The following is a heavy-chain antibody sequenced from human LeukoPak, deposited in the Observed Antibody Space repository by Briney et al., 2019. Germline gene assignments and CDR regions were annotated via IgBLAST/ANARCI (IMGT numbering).Heavy chain of an antibody. V-gene: IGHV1-24*01. CDR3: ATSIAAAGGHDY. J-gene: IGHJ4*02. CDR1: GYTLTELS. CDR2: FDPEDGET. D-gene: IGHD6-13*01. Sequence: ASVKVSCKVSGYTLTELSMHWVRQAPGKGLEWMGGFDPEDGETIYAQKFQGRVTMTEDTSTDTAYMELSSLRSEDTAVCYCATSIAAAGGHDYWGQGTLVTVSS.